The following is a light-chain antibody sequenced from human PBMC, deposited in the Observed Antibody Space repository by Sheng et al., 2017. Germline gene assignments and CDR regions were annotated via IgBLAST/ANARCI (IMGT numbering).Light chain of an antibody. Sequence: QSALTQPPSVSGSPGQSVTISCTGTTSDVGTYNRVSWYQQPPGTAPKLMISEVSYRPSGVPDRFSGSKSGKTASLTISGLQAEDAADYYCCSYTSSGTFVFGGGTKLTVL. CDR3: CSYTSSGTFV. J-gene: IGLJ2*01. CDR2: EVS. CDR1: TSDVGTYNR. V-gene: IGLV2-18*02.